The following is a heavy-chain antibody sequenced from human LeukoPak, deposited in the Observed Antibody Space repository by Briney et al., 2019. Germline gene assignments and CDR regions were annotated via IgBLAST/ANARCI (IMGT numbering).Heavy chain of an antibody. CDR3: ARVGRYGDYDY. D-gene: IGHD4-17*01. CDR2: IKQDGSEK. CDR1: GFTFSSYW. J-gene: IGHJ4*02. V-gene: IGHV3-7*01. Sequence: AGGSLRLSCAASGFTFSSYWMSWVRQAPGKGLEWVANIKQDGSEKYYVDSVKGRLTISRDNAKNSLYQQMNSLRAEDTAVYYCARVGRYGDYDYWGQGTLVTVSS.